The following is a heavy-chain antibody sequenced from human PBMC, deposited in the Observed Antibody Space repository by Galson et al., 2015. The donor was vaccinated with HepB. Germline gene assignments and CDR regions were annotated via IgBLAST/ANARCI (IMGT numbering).Heavy chain of an antibody. Sequence: SVKVSCKASGYTFTSYGISWVRQAPGQGLEWMGWISAYNGNTNYAQKLQGRVTMTTDTSTSTAYMELRSLRSDDTAVYYCARVLSEDSSGYYYQWSSYYYYMDVWGKGTTVTVSS. J-gene: IGHJ6*03. D-gene: IGHD3-22*01. CDR3: ARVLSEDSSGYYYQWSSYYYYMDV. CDR1: GYTFTSYG. V-gene: IGHV1-18*01. CDR2: ISAYNGNT.